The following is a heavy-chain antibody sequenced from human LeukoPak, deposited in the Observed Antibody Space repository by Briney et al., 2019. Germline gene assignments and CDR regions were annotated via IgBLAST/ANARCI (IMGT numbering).Heavy chain of an antibody. CDR2: TRNKANSYTT. CDR3: ARGGYYDSSGYPVDY. CDR1: GFTFSDHY. Sequence: GGSLRLSCAASGFTFSDHYTDWVRQAPGKGLEWVGRTRNKANSYTTEYAASVKGRFTISRDDSKNSLYLQMNSLKTEDTAVYYCARGGYYDSSGYPVDYWGQGTLVTVSS. J-gene: IGHJ4*02. V-gene: IGHV3-72*01. D-gene: IGHD3-22*01.